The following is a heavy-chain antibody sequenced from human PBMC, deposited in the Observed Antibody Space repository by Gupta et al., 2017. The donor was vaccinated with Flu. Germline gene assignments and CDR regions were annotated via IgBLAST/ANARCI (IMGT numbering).Heavy chain of an antibody. J-gene: IGHJ6*03. CDR1: GFTISSDW. V-gene: IGHV3-7*04. Sequence: EVQLVESGGGLVQPGGSLRHSCAASGFTISSDWMSWVRQAPGKGLEWVANIKQDGSEKYYVDSVRGRFTISRDNAKNSLYLQMNSLRAEDTAVYYCARGIVVVITKGYYMDVWGKGTTVTVSS. CDR3: ARGIVVVITKGYYMDV. CDR2: IKQDGSEK. D-gene: IGHD3-22*01.